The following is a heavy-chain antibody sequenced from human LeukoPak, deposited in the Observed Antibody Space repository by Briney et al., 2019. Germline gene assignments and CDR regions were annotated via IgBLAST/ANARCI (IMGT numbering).Heavy chain of an antibody. Sequence: GGSLRLSCAASGFTFSSYAMSWVRQTPGKGLEWVSVISGSGDSTYYADSVKGRLTISRDNSKNTLHLQMNSLRVEDTAVYYCAKAQSGYNNFDYWGQGTLVTVSS. V-gene: IGHV3-23*01. CDR3: AKAQSGYNNFDY. J-gene: IGHJ4*02. CDR2: ISGSGDST. D-gene: IGHD6-25*01. CDR1: GFTFSSYA.